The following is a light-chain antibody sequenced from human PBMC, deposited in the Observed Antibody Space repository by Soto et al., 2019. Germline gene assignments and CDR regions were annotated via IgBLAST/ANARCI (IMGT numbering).Light chain of an antibody. J-gene: IGKJ4*02. CDR2: AVS. CDR3: QQLISDRLT. V-gene: IGKV1-9*01. CDR1: QGISSY. Sequence: DIQLTQSPSFLSASVGDRVTITCRASQGISSYFAWYQQRPGKAHQLLIYAVSTLQSGVPSRFSGSDSETEFTLTSRSLQPEDFATYYCQQLISDRLTVGGGTNVEIK.